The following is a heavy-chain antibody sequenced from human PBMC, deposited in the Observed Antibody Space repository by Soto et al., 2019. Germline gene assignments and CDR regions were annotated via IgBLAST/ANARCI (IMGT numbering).Heavy chain of an antibody. CDR3: AKDFKVSGGHYGSLNYYYGMDV. J-gene: IGHJ6*02. CDR2: ISYDGILK. V-gene: IGHV3-30*18. D-gene: IGHD3-10*01. CDR1: GFTFSAFG. Sequence: GGSLRLSCGASGFTFSAFGMHWVRQAPGKGLEWVAIISYDGILKYYADSVKGRFTISRDTSKGALYLQMNSLRPEDTAVYYCAKDFKVSGGHYGSLNYYYGMDVWGQGTTVTVSS.